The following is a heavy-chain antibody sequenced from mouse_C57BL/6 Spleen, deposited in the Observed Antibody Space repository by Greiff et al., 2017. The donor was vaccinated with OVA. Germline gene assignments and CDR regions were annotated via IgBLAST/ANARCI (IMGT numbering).Heavy chain of an antibody. CDR1: GYTFTSYW. J-gene: IGHJ2*01. D-gene: IGHD2-1*01. V-gene: IGHV1-50*01. Sequence: QVQLQQPGAELVKPGASVKLSCKASGYTFTSYWMQWVKQRPGQGLEWIGEIDPSDSYTNYNQKFKGKATLTVDTSSTTAYMQLSSRTSEDAAVYYCARSGNYFYFDYWGQGTTLTVSS. CDR2: IDPSDSYT. CDR3: ARSGNYFYFDY.